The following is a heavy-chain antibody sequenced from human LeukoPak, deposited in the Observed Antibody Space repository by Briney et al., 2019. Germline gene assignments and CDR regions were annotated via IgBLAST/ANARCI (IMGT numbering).Heavy chain of an antibody. CDR1: GFIFNNYA. CDR2: ITGSGSRT. CDR3: ARGWRGYYFDY. J-gene: IGHJ4*02. V-gene: IGHV3-23*01. D-gene: IGHD3-16*01. Sequence: GSLRLSCAASGFIFNNYAMSWVRQAPGKGLEWISTITGSGSRTYYADSVKGRFTISRDESKNTLYLQMNSLRAEDTAMYYCARGWRGYYFDYWGQGTLVTVSS.